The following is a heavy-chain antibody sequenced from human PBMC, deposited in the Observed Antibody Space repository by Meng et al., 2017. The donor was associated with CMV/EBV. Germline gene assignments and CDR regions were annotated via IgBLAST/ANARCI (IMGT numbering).Heavy chain of an antibody. J-gene: IGHJ5*02. Sequence: ASVKVSCKASGYTFTSYYMHWVRQAPGQGLEWMGIINPSGGGTSYAQKFQGRVTMTRDTSTSTVYMELSSLRSEDTAVYYCAMAWGGYVWGSYRNGGWFDPWGQGTLVTVSS. D-gene: IGHD3-16*02. CDR1: GYTFTSYY. CDR3: AMAWGGYVWGSYRNGGWFDP. CDR2: INPSGGGT. V-gene: IGHV1-46*01.